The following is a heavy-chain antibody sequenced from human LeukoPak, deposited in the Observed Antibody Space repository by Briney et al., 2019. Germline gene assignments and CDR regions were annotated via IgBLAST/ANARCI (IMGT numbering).Heavy chain of an antibody. V-gene: IGHV1-3*01. CDR1: GYTFTDYA. J-gene: IGHJ5*02. CDR3: ARRLGYCSGGSCGTGGWFDR. CDR2: IKAGNGNT. Sequence: ASVKVSCKASGYTFTDYALHWVRQVPGQRLEWMGWIKAGNGNTKYSQKFQGRVTITRDTSASTAYMELSSPRSEDTAVYYCARRLGYCSGGSCGTGGWFDRWGQGTLVTVSS. D-gene: IGHD2-15*01.